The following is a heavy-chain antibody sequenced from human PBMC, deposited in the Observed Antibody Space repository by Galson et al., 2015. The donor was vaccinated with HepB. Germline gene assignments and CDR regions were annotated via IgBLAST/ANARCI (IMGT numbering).Heavy chain of an antibody. D-gene: IGHD2-2*01. CDR2: IKQDGSEK. J-gene: IGHJ4*02. Sequence: SLRLSCAASGFTFSSYWMSWVRQAPGKGLEWVANIKQDGSEKYYVDSVKGRFTISRDNAKNSLYLQMDSLRAEDTAVYYCARDRAQKDIVVVPAAPIDYWGQGTLVTVSS. CDR1: GFTFSSYW. V-gene: IGHV3-7*03. CDR3: ARDRAQKDIVVVPAAPIDY.